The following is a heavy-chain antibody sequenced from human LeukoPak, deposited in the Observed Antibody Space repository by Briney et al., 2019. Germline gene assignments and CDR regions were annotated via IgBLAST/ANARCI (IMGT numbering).Heavy chain of an antibody. V-gene: IGHV4-59*01. CDR3: ARGLPGRESYSSSWYGTNWFDP. CDR1: GGSISSYY. Sequence: SETLSLTCTVSGGSISSYYWSWIRQPPGKGLEWIGYIYYSGSTNYNPSLKSRVTISVDTSKNQFSLKLSSVTAADTAVYYCARGLPGRESYSSSWYGTNWFDPWGQGTLVTVSS. CDR2: IYYSGST. D-gene: IGHD6-13*01. J-gene: IGHJ5*02.